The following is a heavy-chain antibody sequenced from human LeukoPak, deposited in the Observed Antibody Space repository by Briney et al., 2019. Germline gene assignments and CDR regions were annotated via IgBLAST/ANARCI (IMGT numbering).Heavy chain of an antibody. D-gene: IGHD6-19*01. V-gene: IGHV1-46*01. CDR3: ASNVAVAGAFDI. CDR1: GYTFTSYY. Sequence: PVASVKVSCKASGYTFTSYYMHWVRQAPGQGLEWMGIINPSGGSTSYAQKFQGRVTMTRDTSTSTVYMELSSLRSEDTAVYYCASNVAVAGAFDIWGQGTMVTVSS. CDR2: INPSGGST. J-gene: IGHJ3*02.